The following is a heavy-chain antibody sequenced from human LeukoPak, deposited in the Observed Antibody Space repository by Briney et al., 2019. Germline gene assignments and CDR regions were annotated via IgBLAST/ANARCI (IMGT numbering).Heavy chain of an antibody. J-gene: IGHJ4*02. CDR3: AKDHRSITIFGAGDY. D-gene: IGHD3-3*01. Sequence: QPGGSLRLSCAASGFTFSSSAMSWVRQAPGKGLEWVSAISGSGGSTFYADSVKGRFTISRDNSKNTLYLQMNNLRAEDTAVYYCAKDHRSITIFGAGDYWGQGTLSPSPQ. CDR1: GFTFSSSA. CDR2: ISGSGGST. V-gene: IGHV3-23*01.